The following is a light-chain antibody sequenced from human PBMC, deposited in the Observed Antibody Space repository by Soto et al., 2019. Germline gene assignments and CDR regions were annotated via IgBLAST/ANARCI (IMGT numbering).Light chain of an antibody. CDR2: GAS. CDR3: QQDNSYPWT. V-gene: IGKV3-20*01. Sequence: EIVLTQSPGTLSLSPGERATLSCRASQSVRSSYLAWYQQKPGQAPRLLIYGASSRATGIPDRFSGSGSGTDFTLTISRQEPEDFAGYYCQQDNSYPWTFGQRTKVEIK. CDR1: QSVRSSY. J-gene: IGKJ1*01.